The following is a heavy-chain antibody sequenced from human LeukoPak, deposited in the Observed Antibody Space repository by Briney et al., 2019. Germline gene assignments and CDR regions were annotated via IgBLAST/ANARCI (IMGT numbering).Heavy chain of an antibody. CDR1: GFTFSSYS. CDR3: ARAYGSGSYILLDY. Sequence: GGSLRLSCAASGFTFSSYSMNWVRQAPGKGLEWVSYISSSSSTIYYADSVKGRFTISRDNAKNSLYLQMNSLRAEDTAVYYCARAYGSGSYILLDYWGQGTLVTVSS. V-gene: IGHV3-48*04. D-gene: IGHD3-10*01. J-gene: IGHJ4*02. CDR2: ISSSSSTI.